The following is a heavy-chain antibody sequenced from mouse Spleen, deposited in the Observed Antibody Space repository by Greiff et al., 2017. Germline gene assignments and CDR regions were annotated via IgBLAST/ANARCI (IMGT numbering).Heavy chain of an antibody. Sequence: QVQLQQSGAELVRPGASVTLSCKASGYTFTDYEMHWVKQTPVHGLEWIGAIDPETGGTAYNQKFKGKAILTADKSSSTAYMELRSLTSEDSAVYYCGYDPYYFGYWGQGTTLTVSS. D-gene: IGHD2-2*01. V-gene: IGHV1-15*01. J-gene: IGHJ2*01. CDR3: GYDPYYFGY. CDR1: GYTFTDYE. CDR2: IDPETGGT.